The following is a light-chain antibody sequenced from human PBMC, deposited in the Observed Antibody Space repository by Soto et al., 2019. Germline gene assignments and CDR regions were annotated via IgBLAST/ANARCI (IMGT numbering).Light chain of an antibody. CDR2: GAS. J-gene: IGKJ2*01. CDR3: HQYGLLPRHP. V-gene: IGKV3-20*01. CDR1: ESVNSNY. Sequence: EIVLTQSPVTLSLSPGESATLSCRASESVNSNYLAWYQQKPGQAPRLLIFGASSGATGIPNRFSGSGSGTDFTLTISGLEPEDFAVYYCHQYGLLPRHPFGQGTKLEIK.